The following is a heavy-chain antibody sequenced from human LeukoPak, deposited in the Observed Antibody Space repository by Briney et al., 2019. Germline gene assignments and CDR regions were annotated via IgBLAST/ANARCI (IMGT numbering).Heavy chain of an antibody. CDR1: GFSFDDYA. V-gene: IGHV3-9*03. CDR2: ISWNSGRL. CDR3: ARSPYSSSLGTFFDY. Sequence: PGRSLRLSCAASGFSFDDYAMHWVRQGPGKGLEWVSGISWNSGRLGYADSVKGRFTISRDNAKNPLYLQMNSLRAEDMALYYCARSPYSSSLGTFFDYWGQGTLVTVSS. J-gene: IGHJ4*02. D-gene: IGHD6-6*01.